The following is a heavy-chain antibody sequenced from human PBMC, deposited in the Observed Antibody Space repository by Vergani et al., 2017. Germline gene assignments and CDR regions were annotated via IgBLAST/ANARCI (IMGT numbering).Heavy chain of an antibody. D-gene: IGHD1-14*01. CDR1: GGSISSGGYY. V-gene: IGHV4-31*03. CDR3: ACAEGTAKCFDY. CDR2: IYYSGST. J-gene: IGHJ4*02. Sequence: QVQLQQWGPGLVKPSQTLSLTCTVSGGSISSGGYYWSWIRQHPGKGLEWIGYIYYSGSTYYNPSLKSRVTISVDTSKNQFSLKLSAVTAADTAVYYCACAEGTAKCFDYWGQGTLVTVSS.